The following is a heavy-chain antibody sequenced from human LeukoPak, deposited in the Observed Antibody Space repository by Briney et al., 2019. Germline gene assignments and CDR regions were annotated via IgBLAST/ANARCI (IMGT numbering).Heavy chain of an antibody. CDR1: GFTFSDYY. D-gene: IGHD3-10*01. CDR3: AREYYYGSGNYYNRIDY. CDR2: ISSSGSTI. V-gene: IGHV3-11*01. J-gene: IGHJ4*02. Sequence: GGSLRLSCAASGFTFSDYYMSWIRQAPGKGLEWVSYISSSGSTIYYADSVKGRFTISRDNAKNSLYLQMNSLRAEDTAVYYCAREYYYGSGNYYNRIDYWGQGTLVTVSS.